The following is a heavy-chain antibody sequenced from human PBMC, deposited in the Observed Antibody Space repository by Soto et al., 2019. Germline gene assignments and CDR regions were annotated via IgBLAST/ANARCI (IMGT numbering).Heavy chain of an antibody. CDR1: GYTFTGYY. CDR3: AREFIAVAGTDY. CDR2: INPNSGGT. D-gene: IGHD6-19*01. J-gene: IGHJ4*02. Sequence: ASVKISCKASGYTFTGYYMHWVRQAPGQGLEWMGWINPNSGGTNYAQKFQGRVTMTRDTSISTAYMELSRLRSDDTAVYYCAREFIAVAGTDYWGEGALVTVSS. V-gene: IGHV1-2*02.